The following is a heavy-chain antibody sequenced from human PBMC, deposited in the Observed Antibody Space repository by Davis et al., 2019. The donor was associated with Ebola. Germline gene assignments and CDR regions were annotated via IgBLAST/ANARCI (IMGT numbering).Heavy chain of an antibody. Sequence: GSLRLSCAVYGAFFTGYYWSWNRQPPGKGREWVGEINHSGSNNYNPSLKSQVTITVETSKNQFTLTLSAVTAADTAVYYCARVPVLYWFLYGMDVWGQGTTVTVSS. CDR1: GAFFTGYY. V-gene: IGHV4-34*01. J-gene: IGHJ6*02. D-gene: IGHD2-8*02. CDR3: ARVPVLYWFLYGMDV. CDR2: INHSGSN.